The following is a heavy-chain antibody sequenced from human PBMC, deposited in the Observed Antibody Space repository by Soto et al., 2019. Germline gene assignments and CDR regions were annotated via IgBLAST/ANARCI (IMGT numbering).Heavy chain of an antibody. D-gene: IGHD4-17*01. CDR3: AKNLFKDYGPCFGY. CDR2: ISGSGGST. CDR1: GFTCSSYA. Sequence: EVQLLESGGGLVQPGGSLRLSCAASGFTCSSYAISWVRQAPGKGLEWVSAISGSGGSTYYADSVKGRFTISRDNSKNTLYLQMNSLRAEDTAVYYCAKNLFKDYGPCFGYWGQGTLVTVSS. V-gene: IGHV3-23*01. J-gene: IGHJ4*02.